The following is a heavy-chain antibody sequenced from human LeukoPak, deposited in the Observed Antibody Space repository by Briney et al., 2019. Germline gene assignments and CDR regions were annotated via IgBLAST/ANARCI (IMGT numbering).Heavy chain of an antibody. CDR3: ARVSDYYDSSGYYYYPFDY. V-gene: IGHV4-59*01. Sequence: PSETLSLTCTVSGGSISSYYWSWIRQPPGKGLEWIGYIYYSGSTNYNPSLKSRVTISVDTSKNQFSLKLSSVTAADTAVYYCARVSDYYDSSGYYYYPFDYWGQGTLVTVFS. CDR2: IYYSGST. CDR1: GGSISSYY. D-gene: IGHD3-22*01. J-gene: IGHJ4*02.